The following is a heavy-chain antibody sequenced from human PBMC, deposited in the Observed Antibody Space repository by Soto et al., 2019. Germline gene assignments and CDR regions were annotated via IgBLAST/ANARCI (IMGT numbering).Heavy chain of an antibody. V-gene: IGHV1-69*01. J-gene: IGHJ6*02. Sequence: QVQLVQSGAEVKKPGSSVKVSCKASGGTFSSYAISWVRQAPGQGLEWMGGIIPIFGTANYAQKFQGRVTISADESTSTAYMELSSLRSEDTAVYYCNLGYCSGGSCYYYGMDVWSQGATVTVSS. CDR3: NLGYCSGGSCYYYGMDV. D-gene: IGHD2-15*01. CDR2: IIPIFGTA. CDR1: GGTFSSYA.